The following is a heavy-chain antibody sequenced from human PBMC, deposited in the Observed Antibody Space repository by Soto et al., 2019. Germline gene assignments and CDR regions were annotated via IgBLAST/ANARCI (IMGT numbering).Heavy chain of an antibody. D-gene: IGHD6-13*01. Sequence: SETLSLTCTVSGGSISSGGYYWSWIRQHPGKGLEWIGYIYYSGSTYYNPSLKSRVTISVDTSKNQFSLKLSSVTAADTAVYYCAREGRGAAAGWGHWFDSWGQGTLVTVSS. V-gene: IGHV4-31*03. CDR2: IYYSGST. CDR3: AREGRGAAAGWGHWFDS. J-gene: IGHJ5*01. CDR1: GGSISSGGYY.